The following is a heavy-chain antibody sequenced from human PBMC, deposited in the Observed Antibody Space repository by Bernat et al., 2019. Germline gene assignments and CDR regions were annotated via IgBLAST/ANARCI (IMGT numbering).Heavy chain of an antibody. J-gene: IGHJ4*02. CDR1: GFTFSGYA. CDR3: AKEELTAGLRGWDYFDY. Sequence: QVQLVESGGGVVQPGRSLRLSCAASGFTFSGYAMHWVRQAPGKGLEWVALMSYDGSNKYYEDSVEGRFTISRDNSKNTLYLQMNSLRAEDTAVYYCAKEELTAGLRGWDYFDYWGQGTLVTVSS. V-gene: IGHV3-30*04. D-gene: IGHD4-23*01. CDR2: MSYDGSNK.